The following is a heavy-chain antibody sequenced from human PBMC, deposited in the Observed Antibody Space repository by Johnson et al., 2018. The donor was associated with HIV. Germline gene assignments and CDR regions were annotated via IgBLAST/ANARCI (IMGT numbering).Heavy chain of an antibody. CDR2: IGTAGDT. CDR3: ARAEGLTGRNAFDI. V-gene: IGHV3-13*01. CDR1: GFSVSTYD. D-gene: IGHD1-20*01. J-gene: IGHJ3*02. Sequence: MQLVESGGGLVQPGGSLRLSCAASGFSVSTYDMHWVRQATGKGLDWVSVIGTAGDTYYLGSVKGRFTISRENAKNSLYLQMNSLRAGDTAVYYCARAEGLTGRNAFDIWGQGTMVTVSS.